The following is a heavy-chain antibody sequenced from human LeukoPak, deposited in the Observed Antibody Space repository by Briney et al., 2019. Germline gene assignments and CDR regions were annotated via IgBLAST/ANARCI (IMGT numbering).Heavy chain of an antibody. CDR3: ARGRIVAGAPGY. J-gene: IGHJ4*02. D-gene: IGHD1-26*01. CDR2: INPSGGST. V-gene: IGHV1-46*01. Sequence: GASVKVSCKASGYTLTSYQMHWVRQAPGQGLEWMGIINPSGGSTSYAQKFQGRVTMTRDTSTSTVYMELSSLRSEDTAVYYCARGRIVAGAPGYRGQGTLVTVSS. CDR1: GYTLTSYQ.